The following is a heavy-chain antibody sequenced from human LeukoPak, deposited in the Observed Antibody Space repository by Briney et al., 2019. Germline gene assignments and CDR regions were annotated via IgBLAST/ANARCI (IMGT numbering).Heavy chain of an antibody. CDR2: MHTTGRT. V-gene: IGHV4-4*07. J-gene: IGHJ4*02. CDR3: TKSDGWGVRDY. Sequence: SETPCLTPTLSRGTLTGYSRSSIRAPAGKGLEWIGRMHTTGRTISNPSLKSRVPISVHTSKHQVSLKLTSVTAADTAMYYWTKSDGWGVRDYWGQGTPVSVS. CDR1: RGTLTGYS. D-gene: IGHD2-21*02.